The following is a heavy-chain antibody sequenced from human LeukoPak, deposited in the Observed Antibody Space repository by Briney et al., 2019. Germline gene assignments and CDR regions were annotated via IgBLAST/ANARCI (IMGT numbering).Heavy chain of an antibody. D-gene: IGHD6-13*01. J-gene: IGHJ3*02. CDR1: GGSFSGYY. V-gene: IGHV4-34*01. Sequence: SETLSLTCAVYGGSFSGYYWSWIRQPPGKGLEWIGEINHSGSTNYNPSLKSRVTISVDTSKNQFSLKLSSVTAADTAVYYCARHGSSSSWYEGTDAFDIWGQGTMVTVSS. CDR2: INHSGST. CDR3: ARHGSSSSWYEGTDAFDI.